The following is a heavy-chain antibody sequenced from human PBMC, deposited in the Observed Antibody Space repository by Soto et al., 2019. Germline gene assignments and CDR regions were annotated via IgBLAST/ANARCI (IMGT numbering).Heavy chain of an antibody. J-gene: IGHJ5*02. Sequence: SETLSLTCTVSGGSISSYYWSWIRQPPGKGLEWIGYSYYSGSTNYNPSLKSRVTISVDTSKNQFSLKLSSVTAADTAVYYCARGFYDYSNLDWFDPWGQGTLVTVSS. D-gene: IGHD4-4*01. CDR3: ARGFYDYSNLDWFDP. CDR2: SYYSGST. V-gene: IGHV4-59*12. CDR1: GGSISSYY.